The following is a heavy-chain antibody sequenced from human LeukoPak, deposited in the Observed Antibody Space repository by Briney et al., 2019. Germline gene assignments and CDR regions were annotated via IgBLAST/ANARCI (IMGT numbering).Heavy chain of an antibody. CDR2: INHFGRT. V-gene: IGHV4-34*01. CDR1: GGSFSDYY. CDR3: ARGSSSGYYPIDF. Sequence: SETLSLTCAVSGGSFSDYYWSWVRQPPGMGLEWIGEINHFGRTNYNPSLKSRLAISIDTSKNQIYLRLSSVTAADTAVYYCARGSSSGYYPIDFWGQGTPVTVSS. J-gene: IGHJ4*02. D-gene: IGHD3-22*01.